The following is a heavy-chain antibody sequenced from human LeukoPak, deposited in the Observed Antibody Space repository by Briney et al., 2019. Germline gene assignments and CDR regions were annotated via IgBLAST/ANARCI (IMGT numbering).Heavy chain of an antibody. Sequence: GGSLRLSCAASGFTFSSHGMHWVRQAPGKGPQWVAVIWYDGSEKYYAHFVKGRFTISRDNSENMVYLQMNSLRVEDTAVYYCARWGNDKRLDYWGQGALVTVSS. V-gene: IGHV3-33*01. CDR3: ARWGNDKRLDY. D-gene: IGHD5-12*01. J-gene: IGHJ4*02. CDR2: IWYDGSEK. CDR1: GFTFSSHG.